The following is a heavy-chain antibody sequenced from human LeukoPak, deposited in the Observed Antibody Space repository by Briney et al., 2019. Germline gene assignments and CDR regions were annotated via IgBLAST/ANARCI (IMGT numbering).Heavy chain of an antibody. Sequence: PSETLSLTCTVSGGSISSSSYYWGWIRQPPGKGLEWIGSIYYSGSTYYNPSLKSRVTISVDTSKNQFSLKLSSVTAADTAVYYCARVPGQRVVSNEAMYNWNYVYAFDIWGQGTMVTVSS. CDR1: GGSISSSSYY. D-gene: IGHD1-7*01. V-gene: IGHV4-39*07. CDR3: ARVPGQRVVSNEAMYNWNYVYAFDI. CDR2: IYYSGST. J-gene: IGHJ3*02.